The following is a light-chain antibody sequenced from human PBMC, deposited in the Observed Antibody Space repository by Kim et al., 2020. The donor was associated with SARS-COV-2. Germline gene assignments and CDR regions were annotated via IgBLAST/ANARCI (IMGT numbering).Light chain of an antibody. CDR3: KKYYAAPYT. V-gene: IGKV4-1*01. CDR2: WAS. CDR1: QSVLYTSNNKNY. J-gene: IGKJ2*01. Sequence: DIVMTQSPDSLAVSLGERATIDCKSTQSVLYTSNNKNYLAWYQQRPGQPPKLLFYWASTRESGIPDRFSGSGSGTDFTLTISNLQAEDVAVYYCKKYYAAPYTFGQENKLEIK.